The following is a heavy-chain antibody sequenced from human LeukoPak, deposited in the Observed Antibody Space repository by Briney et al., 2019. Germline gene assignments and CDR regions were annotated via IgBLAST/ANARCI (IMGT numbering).Heavy chain of an antibody. CDR1: GYTFTSYF. J-gene: IGHJ4*02. CDR3: ASGQLSSSSFDY. Sequence: ASVKVSCKASGYTFTSYFMHWMRQAPGQGLEWMGIINPSGGSTTYAQRFQGRVTLTRDTSTSTVYMELSSVRSEDTAVYYCASGQLSSSSFDYWGQGTLVTVSS. V-gene: IGHV1-46*01. D-gene: IGHD6-13*01. CDR2: INPSGGST.